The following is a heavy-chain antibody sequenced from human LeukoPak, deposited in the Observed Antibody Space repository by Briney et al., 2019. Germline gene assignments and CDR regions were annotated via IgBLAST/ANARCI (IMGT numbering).Heavy chain of an antibody. D-gene: IGHD3-10*01. V-gene: IGHV3-23*01. CDR1: GFTFSSYA. J-gene: IGHJ4*02. CDR2: ISGSGGST. Sequence: AGGSLRLSCAASGFTFSSYAMSWVRQAPGKGLEWVSAISGSGGSTYYADSVKGRFTISRDNSKNTLYLQMNSLRVEDTAFYYCAKDTHPGSGTYWDSWGQGVLVTVSS. CDR3: AKDTHPGSGTYWDS.